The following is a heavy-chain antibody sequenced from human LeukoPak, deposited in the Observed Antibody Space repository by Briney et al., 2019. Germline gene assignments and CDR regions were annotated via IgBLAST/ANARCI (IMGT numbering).Heavy chain of an antibody. Sequence: GGSLRLSCAASGFTFDDYAMHWVRQAPGKGLEWVSGISWNSGSIGYADSVKGRFTISRDNAKNSLYLQMNSLRAEDTALYYCAKDKSPFVYYYDSTTNWFDPWGQGTLVTVSS. CDR1: GFTFDDYA. CDR3: AKDKSPFVYYYDSTTNWFDP. D-gene: IGHD3-22*01. J-gene: IGHJ5*02. CDR2: ISWNSGSI. V-gene: IGHV3-9*01.